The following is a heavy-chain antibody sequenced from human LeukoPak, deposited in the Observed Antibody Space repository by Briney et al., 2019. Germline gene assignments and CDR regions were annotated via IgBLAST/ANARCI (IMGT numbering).Heavy chain of an antibody. CDR1: GGSISSYY. D-gene: IGHD2-15*01. Sequence: SETLSLTCTVSGGSISSYYWSWIRQPAGKGLEWIGRIYTSGSTNYNPSLKSRVTMSVDTSKNQLSLKLSSVTAADTAVYYCARTPKYCSGGSCVDYWGQGTLVTVSS. CDR3: ARTPKYCSGGSCVDY. CDR2: IYTSGST. V-gene: IGHV4-4*07. J-gene: IGHJ4*02.